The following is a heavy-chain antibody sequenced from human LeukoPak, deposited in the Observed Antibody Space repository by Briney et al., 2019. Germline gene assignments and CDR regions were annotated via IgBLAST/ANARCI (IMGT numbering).Heavy chain of an antibody. Sequence: VASVKVSCKVSGYTLTELSMHWVRQAPGKGLEWMGGFDPEDGGTIYAQKFQGRVTMTEDTSTDTAYMELSSLRSEDTAVYYCATAPRYCSSTSCYDPQFDSGGQGTLVTVSS. J-gene: IGHJ4*02. CDR3: ATAPRYCSSTSCYDPQFDS. CDR1: GYTLTELS. D-gene: IGHD2-2*01. CDR2: FDPEDGGT. V-gene: IGHV1-24*01.